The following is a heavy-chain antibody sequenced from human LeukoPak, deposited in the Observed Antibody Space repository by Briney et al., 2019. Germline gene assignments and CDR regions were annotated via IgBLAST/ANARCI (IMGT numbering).Heavy chain of an antibody. V-gene: IGHV4-59*01. CDR1: GGSISSYY. Sequence: PSETLSLTCTVSGGSISSYYWSWIRQPPAKRLEWIGYIYYSGSTNYNPSLKSRVTISVDTSKNQFSLKLSSVTAADTAVYYCARGAIVVVPAAPLWAFDIWGQGTMVTVSS. CDR2: IYYSGST. D-gene: IGHD2-2*01. CDR3: ARGAIVVVPAAPLWAFDI. J-gene: IGHJ3*02.